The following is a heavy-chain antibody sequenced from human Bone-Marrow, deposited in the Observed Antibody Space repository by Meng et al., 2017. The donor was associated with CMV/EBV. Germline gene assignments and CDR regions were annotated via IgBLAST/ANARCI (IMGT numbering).Heavy chain of an antibody. CDR3: ARDGGGASSSTRYGMDV. V-gene: IGHV1-18*01. Sequence: SVKVSCKASGYTFTNYDITWVRQAPGQGVEWMGWISAYNGNTNYAQKLQGRVTMTTDTSTSTAYMELRSLRFDDTAVYYCARDGGGASSSTRYGMDVWGQGTTVTVSS. D-gene: IGHD6-6*01. CDR1: GYTFTNYD. J-gene: IGHJ6*02. CDR2: ISAYNGNT.